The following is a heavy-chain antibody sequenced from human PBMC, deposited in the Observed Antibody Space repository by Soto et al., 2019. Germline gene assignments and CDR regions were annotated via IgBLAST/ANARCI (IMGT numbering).Heavy chain of an antibody. CDR1: GXTFSRYA. CDR3: AKDGKMRTKVWFPAGYGMDV. CDR2: ISVSGDNT. Sequence: LRLSFAASGXTFSRYAMNWVRQAPGRGLQWISGISVSGDNTSYVESVRGRFTVYRDNSKNTLYLQMNNLRAEDTALYYCAKDGKMRTKVWFPAGYGMDVWGQGTTVTVSS. V-gene: IGHV3-23*01. J-gene: IGHJ6*02. D-gene: IGHD3-10*01.